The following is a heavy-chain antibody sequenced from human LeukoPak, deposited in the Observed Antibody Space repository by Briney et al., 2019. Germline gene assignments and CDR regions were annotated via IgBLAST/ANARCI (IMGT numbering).Heavy chain of an antibody. D-gene: IGHD3-22*01. CDR1: GFTFSGSA. J-gene: IGHJ4*02. Sequence: GGPLRLSCAASGFTFSGSAMHWVRQASGKGLEWVGRIRSKANSYATAYAASVKGRFTISRDDSKNTAYLQMNSLKTEDTAVYYCTRGNVTYYYDSSGDEFDYWGQGTLVTVSS. V-gene: IGHV3-73*01. CDR3: TRGNVTYYYDSSGDEFDY. CDR2: IRSKANSYAT.